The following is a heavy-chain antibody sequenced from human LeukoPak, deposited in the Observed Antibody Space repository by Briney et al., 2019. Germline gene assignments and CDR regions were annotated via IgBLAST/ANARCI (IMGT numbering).Heavy chain of an antibody. V-gene: IGHV3-64D*09. Sequence: PGGSLRLSCSASGFTFSAYAMYWVRQAPGKGLEYVSGISSNGGSSFYADSVKGRFTISRDNSKNTLYLQMSSLRAEDTAVYYCARDALHTAHFDYWGQGTLVTVSS. D-gene: IGHD5-18*01. J-gene: IGHJ4*02. CDR2: ISSNGGSS. CDR3: ARDALHTAHFDY. CDR1: GFTFSAYA.